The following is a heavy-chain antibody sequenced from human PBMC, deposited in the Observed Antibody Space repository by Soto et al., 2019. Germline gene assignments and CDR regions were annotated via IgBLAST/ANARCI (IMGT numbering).Heavy chain of an antibody. V-gene: IGHV3-7*01. Sequence: GGSLRLSCAASGFTFSSYWMSWVRQAPGKGLEWVANIKQDGSEKYYVDSVKGRFTISRDNAKNSLYLQMNSLRAEDTAVYYCARVPLFSYYYYMDVWGKGTTVTVSS. CDR3: ARVPLFSYYYYMDV. D-gene: IGHD3-9*01. J-gene: IGHJ6*03. CDR1: GFTFSSYW. CDR2: IKQDGSEK.